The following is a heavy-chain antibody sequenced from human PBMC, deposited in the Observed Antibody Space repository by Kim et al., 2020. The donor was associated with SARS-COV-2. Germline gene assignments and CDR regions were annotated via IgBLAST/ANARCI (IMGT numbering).Heavy chain of an antibody. CDR2: ISTISSST. Sequence: GGSLRLSCAASGFTFSDSYMSWFRQAPGKGLEWVPYISTISSSTNYADSVKGRFTISRDNAKNSLYLQMNSLRAEDTAVYYCARGHTMIFYWGQGTLVTVYS. CDR1: GFTFSDSY. CDR3: ARGHTMIFY. V-gene: IGHV3-11*05. J-gene: IGHJ4*02. D-gene: IGHD3-22*01.